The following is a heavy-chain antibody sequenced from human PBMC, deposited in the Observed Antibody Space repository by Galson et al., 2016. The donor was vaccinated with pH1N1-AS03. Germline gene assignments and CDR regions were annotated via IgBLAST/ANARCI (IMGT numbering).Heavy chain of an antibody. D-gene: IGHD2-21*02. CDR1: GYTFTRHH. J-gene: IGHJ3*01. CDR3: ARDSGDWAVDF. CDR2: IYPTGDGK. Sequence: SVKVSCKASGYTFTRHHMHWVRQAPGQGLEWMGIIYPTGDGKNYAQKFQGRVTMTRDTSTSTFYMELSSLISDDTAVYFCARDSGDWAVDFWGQGTEVTVSS. V-gene: IGHV1-46*01.